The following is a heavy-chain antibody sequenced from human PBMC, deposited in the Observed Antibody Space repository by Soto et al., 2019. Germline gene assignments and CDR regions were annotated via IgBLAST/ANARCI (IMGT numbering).Heavy chain of an antibody. D-gene: IGHD3-22*01. CDR2: ISGSGGST. Sequence: GGSLRLSCAASGFTFSSYAMSWVRQAPGKGLEWVSAISGSGGSTYYADSVKGRFTISRDNSKNTLYLQMNSLRAEDTAVYYCAKGYYYDSSGSPVYFDYWGQGTLVTVSS. CDR3: AKGYYYDSSGSPVYFDY. J-gene: IGHJ4*02. CDR1: GFTFSSYA. V-gene: IGHV3-23*01.